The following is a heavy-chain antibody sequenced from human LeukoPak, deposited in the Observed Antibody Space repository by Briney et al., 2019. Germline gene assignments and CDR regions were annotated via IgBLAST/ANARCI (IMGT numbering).Heavy chain of an antibody. CDR3: AIAAAGTYFDY. D-gene: IGHD6-13*01. J-gene: IGHJ4*02. CDR1: GYTFTSYY. Sequence: GASVKVSCKASGYTFTSYYMHWVRQAPGQGLEWMGIINPSGGSTSYAQKFQGRVTMTRDMSTSTVYMELSSLRSEDTAAYYCAIAAAGTYFDYWGQGTLVTVSS. V-gene: IGHV1-46*01. CDR2: INPSGGST.